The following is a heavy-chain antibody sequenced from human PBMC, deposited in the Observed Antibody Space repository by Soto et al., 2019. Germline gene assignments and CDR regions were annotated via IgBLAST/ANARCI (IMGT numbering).Heavy chain of an antibody. CDR2: IYHSGST. CDR3: ARLGAGFMIVVDF. V-gene: IGHV4-4*02. CDR1: GGSISNTNW. J-gene: IGHJ4*02. D-gene: IGHD3-22*01. Sequence: QVQLQESGPGLVKPSGTLSLTCAVSGGSISNTNWWSWVRQPPGKGLEWIGEIYHSGSTNYNPSLKSRVIISVDKSKNQCSLKLTSVTAADTAVYYCARLGAGFMIVVDFWGQGTLVTVSS.